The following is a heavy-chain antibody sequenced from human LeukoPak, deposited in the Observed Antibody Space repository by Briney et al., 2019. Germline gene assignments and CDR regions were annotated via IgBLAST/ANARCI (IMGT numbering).Heavy chain of an antibody. D-gene: IGHD3-10*01. CDR1: GFTFDDYA. Sequence: GGSLRLSCAASGFTFDDYAMHWVRQAPGKGLEWVSLISWDGGSTYYADSVKGRFTISRDNSKNSLYLQMNSLRAEDTALYYCAKEYGSGIRYFDYWGQGTLVTVSS. V-gene: IGHV3-43D*03. CDR3: AKEYGSGIRYFDY. CDR2: ISWDGGST. J-gene: IGHJ4*02.